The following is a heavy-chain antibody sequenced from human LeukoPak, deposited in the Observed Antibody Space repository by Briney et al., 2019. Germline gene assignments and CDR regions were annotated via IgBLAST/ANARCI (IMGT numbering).Heavy chain of an antibody. D-gene: IGHD3-22*01. CDR3: ATFRGYYRGFDY. J-gene: IGHJ4*02. CDR1: VYTLSELS. V-gene: IGHV1-24*01. Sequence: ASVRVSCKVSVYTLSELSMHWVRQAPGKGLEWMGGFDPDDGETIYAQKFQGRVTMTEDTSTDTAYMELSSLRSEDTAVYYFATFRGYYRGFDYWGQGTLVTVSS. CDR2: FDPDDGET.